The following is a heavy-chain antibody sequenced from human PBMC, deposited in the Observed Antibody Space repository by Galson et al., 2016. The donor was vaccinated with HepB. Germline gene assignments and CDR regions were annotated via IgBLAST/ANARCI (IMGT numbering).Heavy chain of an antibody. CDR1: GFSLSTSGMA. CDR3: ARYLRSHGYYVMVV. Sequence: PALVKPTQTLTMTCTFSGFSLSTSGMAASWIRQLPGKALEWLAVIDWNGNKFYSPSLTTRLTISKDTSKNQVVLTLTNMDPVDTATYFCARYLRSHGYYVMVVWGQGTTVTVSS. J-gene: IGHJ6*02. V-gene: IGHV2-70*01. CDR2: IDWNGNK. D-gene: IGHD4-17*01.